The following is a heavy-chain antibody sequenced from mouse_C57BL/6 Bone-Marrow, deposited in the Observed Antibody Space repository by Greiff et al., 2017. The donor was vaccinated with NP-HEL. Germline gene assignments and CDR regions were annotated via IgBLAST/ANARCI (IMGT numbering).Heavy chain of an antibody. J-gene: IGHJ2*01. CDR1: DSEVFPIAY. CDR3: ARGRRYYGSSSYYFDY. V-gene: IGHV15-2*01. Sequence: QVQLQQSGSELRSPGSSVKLSCKDFDSEVFPIAYMSWVRQKPGHGFEWIGGILPSIGRTIYGEKFEDKATLDADTLSNTAYLELNSLTSEDSAIYYCARGRRYYGSSSYYFDYWGQGTTLTVSS. D-gene: IGHD1-1*01. CDR2: ILPSIGRT.